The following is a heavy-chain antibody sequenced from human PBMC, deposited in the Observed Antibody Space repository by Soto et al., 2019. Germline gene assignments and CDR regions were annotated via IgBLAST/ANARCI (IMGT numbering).Heavy chain of an antibody. D-gene: IGHD5-12*01. Sequence: SVKVSCKASGGTFSSYAISWVRQAPGQGFEWMGGIIPIFGTANYAQKFQGRVTITADESTSTAYMELSSLRSEDTAVYYCARAAHSGYDYYYYGMDVWGQGTTVTVSS. V-gene: IGHV1-69*13. J-gene: IGHJ6*02. CDR3: ARAAHSGYDYYYYGMDV. CDR2: IIPIFGTA. CDR1: GGTFSSYA.